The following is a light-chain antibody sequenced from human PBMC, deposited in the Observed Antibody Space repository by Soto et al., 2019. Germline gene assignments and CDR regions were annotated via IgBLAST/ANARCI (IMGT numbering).Light chain of an antibody. J-gene: IGLJ1*01. CDR2: RNN. CDR3: AAWDDSLSGDYV. V-gene: IGLV1-47*01. Sequence: VLTQPPSASGTPGQRVTISCSGSSSNIGSNYVYWYQQLPGTAPKLLIYRNNQRPSGVPDRFSGSKSGTSASLAISGLRSEDEADYYCAAWDDSLSGDYVFGTGTKVTVL. CDR1: SSNIGSNY.